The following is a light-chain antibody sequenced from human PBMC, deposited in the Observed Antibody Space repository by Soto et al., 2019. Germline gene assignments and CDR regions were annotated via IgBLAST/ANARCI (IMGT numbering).Light chain of an antibody. CDR3: SSYAGSNNFGV. J-gene: IGLJ1*01. Sequence: QSALTQPPSASGSPGQSVTISCTGTSSDVGGYNYVSWYQQHPGKAPKLMIYEVSKRPSGVPDRFSGSKSGNTASLTVSGLLAEDEADYYCSSYAGSNNFGVFGTGTKVT. CDR2: EVS. CDR1: SSDVGGYNY. V-gene: IGLV2-8*01.